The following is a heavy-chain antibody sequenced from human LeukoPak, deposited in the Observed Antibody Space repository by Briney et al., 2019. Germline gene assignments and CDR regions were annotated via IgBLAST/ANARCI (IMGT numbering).Heavy chain of an antibody. J-gene: IGHJ4*02. V-gene: IGHV3-7*04. CDR2: INQDGSEE. CDR1: GFTFSNYW. CDR3: AGGDASSGDH. D-gene: IGHD2-2*01. Sequence: GGSLRLSCVASGFTFSNYWMSWVRQAPGRGLEWVANINQDGSEEYYVDSVKGRFTISRDNTKNSLFVQMNSLRADDTAVYYCAGGDASSGDHWGQGTLVTVSS.